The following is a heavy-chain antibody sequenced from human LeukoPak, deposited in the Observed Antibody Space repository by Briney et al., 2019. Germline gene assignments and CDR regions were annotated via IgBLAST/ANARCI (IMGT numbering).Heavy chain of an antibody. J-gene: IGHJ4*02. D-gene: IGHD1-26*01. CDR2: VNTKIEAT. Sequence: GASVKVSCKASGYGFTDFYIHWVRQVPGQGLEWMGWVNTKIEATHYPPKFQGRVTMTSDTSINTVYMEMSSLTSDDSGLYYCARRLVGAPYFFDYWGQGALVTVSS. CDR1: GYGFTDFY. V-gene: IGHV1-2*02. CDR3: ARRLVGAPYFFDY.